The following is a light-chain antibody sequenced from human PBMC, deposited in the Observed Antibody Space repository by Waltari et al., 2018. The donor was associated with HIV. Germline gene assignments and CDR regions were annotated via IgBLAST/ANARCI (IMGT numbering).Light chain of an antibody. J-gene: IGKJ2*01. CDR1: QNVDSW. CDR2: KAS. V-gene: IGKV1-5*03. Sequence: IQMTQSPSILSASVGDRFTITCRDSQNVDSWLAWYQQRPGRAPKLLIYKASTLEFGVPARFSGSGSGTDFTLTINSLHPDDFATYYCQQYNSDFYTFGQGTRLDLK. CDR3: QQYNSDFYT.